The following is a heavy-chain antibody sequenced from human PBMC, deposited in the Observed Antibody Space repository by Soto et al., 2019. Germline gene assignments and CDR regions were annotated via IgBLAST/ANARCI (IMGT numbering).Heavy chain of an antibody. D-gene: IGHD6-13*01. V-gene: IGHV1-3*01. CDR2: INAGNGNT. Sequence: QVHLVQSGAEVKKPGASVKVSCKASGNTFTNYAMHWVRQAPGQRLEWMGWINAGNGNTKYSQKFQGRVTITRDTSASTAYMELSSLRSEDTAVYYCTRDRSVLAAGTQYYFDFWGQGTLVTVSS. J-gene: IGHJ4*02. CDR1: GNTFTNYA. CDR3: TRDRSVLAAGTQYYFDF.